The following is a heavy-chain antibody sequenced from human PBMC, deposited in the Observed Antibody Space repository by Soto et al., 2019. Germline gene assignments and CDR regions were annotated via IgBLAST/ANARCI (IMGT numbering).Heavy chain of an antibody. CDR3: AREPGVSSGLYVDY. J-gene: IGHJ4*02. Sequence: GGSLRLSCAASGFTFSSHSMNWVRQAPGKGLEWVSSITSSTSYIDYADSVKGRFTISRDNAKTSLYLQMNSLRAEDTAVYYCAREPGVSSGLYVDYWCQGTLVTVSS. V-gene: IGHV3-21*01. CDR1: GFTFSSHS. CDR2: ITSSTSYI. D-gene: IGHD6-19*01.